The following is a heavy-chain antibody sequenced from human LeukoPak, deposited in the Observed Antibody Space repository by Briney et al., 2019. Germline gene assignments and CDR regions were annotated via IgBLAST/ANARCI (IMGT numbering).Heavy chain of an antibody. J-gene: IGHJ5*02. Sequence: GRSLRLSCAASGFRFADYAMHWVRQAPGKGLEWVSGISWNTNNIGYADSVKGRFTISRDNTKNSLYLQMNSLRVEDTALYYCATAPGVTTGWFDPWGQGTLVTVSS. CDR3: ATAPGVTTGWFDP. CDR1: GFRFADYA. D-gene: IGHD4-17*01. CDR2: ISWNTNNI. V-gene: IGHV3-9*01.